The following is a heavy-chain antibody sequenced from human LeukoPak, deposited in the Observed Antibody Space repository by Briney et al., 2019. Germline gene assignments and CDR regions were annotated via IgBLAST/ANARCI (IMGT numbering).Heavy chain of an antibody. D-gene: IGHD3-9*01. CDR2: IRYDGSNK. J-gene: IGHJ4*02. CDR1: GFTFSSYG. CDR3: AMILTGYYSNDY. V-gene: IGHV3-30*02. Sequence: GGSLRLSCAASGFTFSSYGMHWVRQAPGKGLEWVAFIRYDGSNKYYADSVKGRFTISRDNSKNTLYLQMNSLRAEDTAVYYCAMILTGYYSNDYWGQGTLVTVSS.